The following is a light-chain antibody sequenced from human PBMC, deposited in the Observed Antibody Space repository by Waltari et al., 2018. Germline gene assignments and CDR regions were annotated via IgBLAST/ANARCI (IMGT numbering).Light chain of an antibody. J-gene: IGLJ3*02. CDR1: SGSLSSTPY. Sequence: QTVVTQAPSLSVSPGGTVTLTRALSSGSLSSTPYASWYQKSPGQSARALFYKANVRSSGVLDRFSGSVLGNKAVLIITGAQAEDESTYYCLLYMGGGIWVFGGGTKLTVL. CDR2: KAN. V-gene: IGLV8-61*01. CDR3: LLYMGGGIWV.